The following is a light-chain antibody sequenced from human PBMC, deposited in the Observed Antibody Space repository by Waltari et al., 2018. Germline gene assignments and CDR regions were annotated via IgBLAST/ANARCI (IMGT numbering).Light chain of an antibody. CDR2: GAS. CDR3: QQYNNWPPGT. CDR1: QSISSN. V-gene: IGKV3D-15*03. J-gene: IGKJ1*01. Sequence: EIVMTQSPAPLSVSPGERATLSCRASQSISSNLAWYQQKPGQAPRLLIYGASIRATGIPARFSGSGSGTEFTLTISILQSEDFAVYFCQQYNNWPPGTFGQGTKVEIK.